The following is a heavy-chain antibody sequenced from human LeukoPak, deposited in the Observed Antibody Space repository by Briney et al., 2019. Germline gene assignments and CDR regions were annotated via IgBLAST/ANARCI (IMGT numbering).Heavy chain of an antibody. CDR3: ASSYSSPGYGMDV. CDR1: GFNFNYYG. CDR2: IRYDGSNK. J-gene: IGHJ6*02. V-gene: IGHV3-33*03. Sequence: GGSLRLSCAASGFNFNYYGMDWVRQAPGKGLEWVAGIRYDGSNKWYADSMKGRFTISRDNSKNTVYLQMNSLRAEDTAVYYCASSYSSPGYGMDVWGQGTTVTVSS. D-gene: IGHD6-13*01.